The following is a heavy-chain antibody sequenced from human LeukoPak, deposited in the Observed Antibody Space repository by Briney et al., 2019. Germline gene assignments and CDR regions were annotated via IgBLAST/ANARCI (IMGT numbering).Heavy chain of an antibody. CDR3: AREVGERLPAGL. Sequence: SSVKVSCKASGGTFSSYTISWVRQAPGQGLEWMGRIIPILGIANYAQKFQGRVTITADKSTSTAYMELSSLRSEDTAVYYCAREVGERLPAGLWGQRTLVTVSS. J-gene: IGHJ4*02. CDR2: IIPILGIA. CDR1: GGTFSSYT. D-gene: IGHD3-16*01. V-gene: IGHV1-69*04.